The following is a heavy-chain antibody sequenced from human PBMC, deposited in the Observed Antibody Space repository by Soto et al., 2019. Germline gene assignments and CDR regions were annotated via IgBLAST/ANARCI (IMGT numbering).Heavy chain of an antibody. CDR1: GFTFSNYG. Sequence: QVQLVESGGGVVQPGRSLRLSCAASGFTFSNYGMHWVRQAPGKGLEWVTTISSDGNDKYYAGSVKGRFTISRDNSENTVVLQMNGLRGEDRAVYYCGKGTFSTIQSLDKWGEGTLVTVSS. V-gene: IGHV3-30*18. D-gene: IGHD2-21*01. CDR2: ISSDGNDK. J-gene: IGHJ4*02. CDR3: GKGTFSTIQSLDK.